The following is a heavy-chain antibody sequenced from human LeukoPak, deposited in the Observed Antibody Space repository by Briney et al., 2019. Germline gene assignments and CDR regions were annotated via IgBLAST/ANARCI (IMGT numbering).Heavy chain of an antibody. D-gene: IGHD2-2*01. V-gene: IGHV3-53*04. J-gene: IGHJ4*02. Sequence: GGSLRLSCAASGFTVSSNYMSWVRQAPGKGLEWVSVIYSGGGTYYADSVKGRFTISRHNSKNTLYLQMNSLRAEDTAVYYCARACSSTSCSSNYFDYWGQGTLVTVSS. CDR1: GFTVSSNY. CDR3: ARACSSTSCSSNYFDY. CDR2: IYSGGGT.